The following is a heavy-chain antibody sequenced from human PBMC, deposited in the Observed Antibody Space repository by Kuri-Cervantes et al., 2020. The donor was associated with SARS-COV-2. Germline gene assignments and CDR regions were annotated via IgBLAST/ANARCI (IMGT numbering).Heavy chain of an antibody. J-gene: IGHJ4*02. CDR1: GFTFSSYW. CDR2: IKQDGSER. D-gene: IGHD2-2*01. CDR3: ARDSPEDIVVVPAAMEPYYFDY. Sequence: LSLTCAASGFTFSSYWMSWVRQAPGKGLEWVANIKQDGSERFYVDSVKGRFTISRDNAKNSLYLQMDSLRVEDTAVYYCARDSPEDIVVVPAAMEPYYFDYWGQGTLVTVSS. V-gene: IGHV3-7*01.